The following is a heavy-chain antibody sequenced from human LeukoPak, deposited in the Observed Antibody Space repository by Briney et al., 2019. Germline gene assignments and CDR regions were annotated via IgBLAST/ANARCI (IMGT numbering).Heavy chain of an antibody. V-gene: IGHV4-39*01. D-gene: IGHD6-13*01. J-gene: IGHJ5*02. CDR3: ARLGAGNWFDP. Sequence: PSETLSLTCTVSGGSISSNYFWGWIRQPPGEGLEWIASIHFSGSTYYNPSIKSRVTISVDTSKNQFSLRLSSVTAADTAVYYCARLGAGNWFDPWGQGTLVTVSA. CDR1: GGSISSNYF. CDR2: IHFSGST.